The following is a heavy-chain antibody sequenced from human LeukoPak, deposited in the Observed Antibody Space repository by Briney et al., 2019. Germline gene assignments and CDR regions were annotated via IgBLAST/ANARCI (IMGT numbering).Heavy chain of an antibody. V-gene: IGHV3-33*08. CDR1: GFTFSGHW. CDR3: ARRDYYDSSGSLTYYYYGMDV. Sequence: PGGSLRLSCAASGFTFSGHWMTWVRQAPGKGLEWVAVIKYDGSKKYHADSVKGRFTISRDNSKSTLYLQLSSLRAEDTAVYFCARRDYYDSSGSLTYYYYGMDVWGQGTTVTVSS. J-gene: IGHJ6*02. CDR2: IKYDGSKK. D-gene: IGHD3-22*01.